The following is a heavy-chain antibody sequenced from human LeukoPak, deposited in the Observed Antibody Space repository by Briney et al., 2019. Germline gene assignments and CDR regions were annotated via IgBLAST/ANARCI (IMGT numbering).Heavy chain of an antibody. D-gene: IGHD1-26*01. CDR2: ISSSGTTI. Sequence: GGSLRLSCAASGFTFSSYSMNWVRQAPGKGLEWVSYISSSGTTISYAQSVKGRFTITRDNAQNSLTLHMNTLRADDTAVYYCAKDGGTHFDHWGQGTLVTVSS. V-gene: IGHV3-48*01. J-gene: IGHJ4*02. CDR1: GFTFSSYS. CDR3: AKDGGTHFDH.